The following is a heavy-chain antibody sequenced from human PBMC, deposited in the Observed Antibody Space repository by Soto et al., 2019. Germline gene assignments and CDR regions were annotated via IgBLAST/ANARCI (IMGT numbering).Heavy chain of an antibody. J-gene: IGHJ6*02. CDR2: ISAYNGNT. Sequence: QVQLVQSGAEVKKPGASVKVSCKASGYTFTSYGISWVRQAPGQGLEWMGWISAYNGNTNYAQKLQGRVTMTTDTSTSTANMELRSLRSDDTAGYYCARGGPEYCSSTSCYGYYYYYGMDVWGQGTTVTVSS. D-gene: IGHD2-2*01. V-gene: IGHV1-18*04. CDR3: ARGGPEYCSSTSCYGYYYYYGMDV. CDR1: GYTFTSYG.